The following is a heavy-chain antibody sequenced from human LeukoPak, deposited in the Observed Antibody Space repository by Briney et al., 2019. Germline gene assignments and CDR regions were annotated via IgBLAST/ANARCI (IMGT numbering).Heavy chain of an antibody. CDR1: GGSFSGYY. CDR2: INHSGST. D-gene: IGHD3-10*01. CDR3: ARAGGYNWFDP. V-gene: IGHV4-34*01. Sequence: PSETLSLTCAVYGGSFSGYYWSWIRQTPGKGLEWIGEINHSGSTNYNPSLMSRVTISVDTSKNQFSLKLSSVTAADTAVYYCARAGGYNWFDPWGQGTLITVSS. J-gene: IGHJ5*02.